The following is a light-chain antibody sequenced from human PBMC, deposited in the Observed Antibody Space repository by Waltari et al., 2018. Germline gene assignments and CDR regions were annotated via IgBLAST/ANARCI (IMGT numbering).Light chain of an antibody. CDR1: QSISIY. CDR3: QQFKSYWT. V-gene: IGKV1-39*01. J-gene: IGKJ1*01. Sequence: DIQMTQSPSSLSASVGDRVTITCRASQSISIYLNWYQQKPGKAPKLLIYSASSLQSGVPSRFSGSGSGTDFTLTISSLQPEDFATYYCQQFKSYWTFGQGTTVEIK. CDR2: SAS.